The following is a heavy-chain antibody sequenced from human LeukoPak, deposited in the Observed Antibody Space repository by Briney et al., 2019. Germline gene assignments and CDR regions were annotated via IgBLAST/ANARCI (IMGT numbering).Heavy chain of an antibody. Sequence: GGSLRLSCAASGFTFDDYAMHWVRHAPGKGLEWVSGIRWNSGSIGYADSVKGRFTISRDNAKNSLYLQMNSLRAEDTALYYCAKDIKSEQQLVGFDYWGQGTLVTVSS. CDR2: IRWNSGSI. D-gene: IGHD6-13*01. V-gene: IGHV3-9*01. CDR3: AKDIKSEQQLVGFDY. J-gene: IGHJ4*02. CDR1: GFTFDDYA.